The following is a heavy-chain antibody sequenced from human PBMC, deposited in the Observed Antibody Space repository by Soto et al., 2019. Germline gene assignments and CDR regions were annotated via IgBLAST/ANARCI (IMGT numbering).Heavy chain of an antibody. Sequence: QVQLQESGPGLVKPSQTLSLTCTVSGVPISSGGYYWSWIRQHPGKGLEWIGYMYSRGSTYFNPSLKSRVTISLETSKNQISLKVSSVTAADTAVYFCARDLWFGELSGGYYYYGMDVWGQGTTVTVTS. J-gene: IGHJ6*02. D-gene: IGHD3-10*01. CDR3: ARDLWFGELSGGYYYYGMDV. CDR2: MYSRGST. V-gene: IGHV4-31*03. CDR1: GVPISSGGYY.